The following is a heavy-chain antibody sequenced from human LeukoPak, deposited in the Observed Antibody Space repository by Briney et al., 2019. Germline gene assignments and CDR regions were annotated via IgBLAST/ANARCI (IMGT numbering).Heavy chain of an antibody. V-gene: IGHV4-59*01. J-gene: IGHJ4*02. CDR1: GGSFSGYY. CDR2: IFYSGST. CDR3: ARATLTYDSSGYYYYFDY. Sequence: PSETLSLTCAVYGGSFSGYYWSWIRQPPGKGLEWIGYIFYSGSTNYNPSLKSRVTISVDTSKNQFSLKLSSVTAADTAVYYCARATLTYDSSGYYYYFDYWGQGTPVTVSS. D-gene: IGHD3-22*01.